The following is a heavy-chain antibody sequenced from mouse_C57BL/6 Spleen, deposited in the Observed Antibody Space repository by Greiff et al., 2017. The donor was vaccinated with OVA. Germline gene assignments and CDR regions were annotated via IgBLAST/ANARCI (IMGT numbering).Heavy chain of an antibody. CDR2: ISSGGDYI. CDR1: GFTFSSYA. D-gene: IGHD2-4*01. CDR3: TRDDYDGSFAY. Sequence: EVNVVESGEGLVKPGGSLKLSCAASGFTFSSYAMSWVRQTPEKRLEWVAYISSGGDYIYYADTVKGRFTISRDNARNTLYLQMSSLKSEDTAMYYCTRDDYDGSFAYWGQGTLVTVSA. V-gene: IGHV5-9-1*02. J-gene: IGHJ3*01.